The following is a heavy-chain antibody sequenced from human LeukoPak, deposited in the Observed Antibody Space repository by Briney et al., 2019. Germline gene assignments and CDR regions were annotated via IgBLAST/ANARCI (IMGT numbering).Heavy chain of an antibody. CDR3: VRVVAATFDS. CDR1: GFTVSSNY. Sequence: GSLRLSCAASGFTVSSNYMSWVRQAPGKGLEWVSVIYSDATTYYADSVKGRFTIPRDNSKNILYLQMKTLRADDTAVYYCVRVVAATFDSWGQGTLVTVSS. D-gene: IGHD2-15*01. CDR2: IYSDATT. V-gene: IGHV3-66*01. J-gene: IGHJ4*02.